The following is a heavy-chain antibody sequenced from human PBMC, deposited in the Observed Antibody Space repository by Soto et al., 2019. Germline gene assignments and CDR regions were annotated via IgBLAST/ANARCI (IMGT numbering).Heavy chain of an antibody. CDR2: IIPFFSTP. CDR1: GGAFNSFA. V-gene: IGHV1-69*12. J-gene: IGHJ6*02. D-gene: IGHD2-21*01. CDR3: ARDRVMRGNSYYYGMDV. Sequence: QVQLVQSGAEVKKPGSSAKVSCKASGGAFNSFAITWVRQAPGQGLEWMGAIIPFFSTPNYAQRLQGRITITADESTSTAYMELSSLRSEDTAIYFCARDRVMRGNSYYYGMDVWGQGTTVTVSS.